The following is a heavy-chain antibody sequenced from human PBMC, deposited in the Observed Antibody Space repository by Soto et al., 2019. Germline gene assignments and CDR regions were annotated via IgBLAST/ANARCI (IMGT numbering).Heavy chain of an antibody. J-gene: IGHJ4*02. D-gene: IGHD1-20*01. Sequence: GGSLRLSCAASGFTFSDYGMHWVRQAPGKGLEWVAVISYDGSNIIYADSVKGRFTISRDNSRNTLFLQMNSLRIEDTAMYYCETMWYNDSDPSSTDTAVDYWGQGTLVTV. CDR1: GFTFSDYG. CDR2: ISYDGSNI. V-gene: IGHV3-30*03. CDR3: ETMWYNDSDPSSTDTAVDY.